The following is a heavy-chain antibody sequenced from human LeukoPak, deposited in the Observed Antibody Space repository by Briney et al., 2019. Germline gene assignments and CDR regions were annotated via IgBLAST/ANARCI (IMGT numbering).Heavy chain of an antibody. CDR3: AKGHSAHGTGFDY. Sequence: GGSLRLSCAASGFSFSSNVVSWVRQAPGKGLEWVSVISGSGGLTYYADAVKGRFTISRDNSKNTLYLQMNSLRAEDTAVYYCAKGHSAHGTGFDYWGQGTLVIVSS. CDR2: ISGSGGLT. CDR1: GFSFSSNV. J-gene: IGHJ4*02. V-gene: IGHV3-23*01. D-gene: IGHD1-1*01.